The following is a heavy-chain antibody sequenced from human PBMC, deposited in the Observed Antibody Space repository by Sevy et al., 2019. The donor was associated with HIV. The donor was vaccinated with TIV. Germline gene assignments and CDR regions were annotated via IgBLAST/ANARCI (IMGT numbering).Heavy chain of an antibody. D-gene: IGHD6-19*01. Sequence: GGSLRLSCAASGFTFSSYGMHWVRQAPGKGLEWVAVISYDGSNKYYADSVKGRFTISRDNSKNTLYLQMNSLRAEDTAVYYCAKDRLIGWGHDAFDIWGQGTMVTVSS. J-gene: IGHJ3*02. CDR3: AKDRLIGWGHDAFDI. CDR1: GFTFSSYG. CDR2: ISYDGSNK. V-gene: IGHV3-30*18.